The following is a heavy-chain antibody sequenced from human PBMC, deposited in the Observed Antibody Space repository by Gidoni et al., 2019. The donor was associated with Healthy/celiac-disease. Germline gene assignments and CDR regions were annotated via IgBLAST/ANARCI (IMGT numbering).Heavy chain of an antibody. Sequence: EVQLVESGGGLVQPGGSLRLSCAASGFTVSSNYMSWVRQAPGKGLEWGSVIYSGGSTYYADSVKGRFTISRDNSKNTLYLQMNSLRAEDTAVYYCVSGSWYSLSGSWFDPWGQGTLVTVSS. J-gene: IGHJ5*02. CDR2: IYSGGST. D-gene: IGHD6-13*01. CDR3: VSGSWYSLSGSWFDP. CDR1: GFTVSSNY. V-gene: IGHV3-66*01.